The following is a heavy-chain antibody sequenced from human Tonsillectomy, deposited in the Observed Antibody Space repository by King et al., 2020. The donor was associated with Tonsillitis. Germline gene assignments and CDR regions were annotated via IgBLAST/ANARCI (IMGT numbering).Heavy chain of an antibody. V-gene: IGHV5-51*01. D-gene: IGHD6-19*01. CDR1: GXSFXSXW. J-gene: IGHJ4*01. CDR3: AGXVXXXGQXLXFNXXY. CDR2: IYPGDSDT. Sequence: VQLVESGAEVKKPGESLKISCKGXGXSFXSXWIXWVRQMPXXGLEWMGIIYPGDSDTRYSPSFQGQVTISADKSISTAYLQWSSLKASDTAMYYCAGXVXXXGQXLXFNXXYWGXXTLVTV.